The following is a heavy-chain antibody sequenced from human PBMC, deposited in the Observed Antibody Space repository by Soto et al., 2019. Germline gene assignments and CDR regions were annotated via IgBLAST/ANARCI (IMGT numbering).Heavy chain of an antibody. CDR3: ARVGADDDIWTGYFYYYGMDV. J-gene: IGHJ6*02. D-gene: IGHD3-9*01. CDR2: IYYSGST. Sequence: SETLSLTCTVSGGSISSYYWSWIRQPPGKGLEWIGYIYYSGSTNYNPSLKSRVTISVDTSKNQFSLKLSSVTAADTAVYYCARVGADDDIWTGYFYYYGMDVWGQGTTVTVSS. CDR1: GGSISSYY. V-gene: IGHV4-59*01.